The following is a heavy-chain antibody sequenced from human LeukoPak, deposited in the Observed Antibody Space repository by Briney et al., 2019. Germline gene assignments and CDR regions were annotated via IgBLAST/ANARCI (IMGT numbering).Heavy chain of an antibody. J-gene: IGHJ4*02. CDR1: GFTFDDYA. CDR3: AKDMAAYYYASGNIDY. Sequence: PGGSLRLSCAASGFTFDDYAMHWVRQAPGKGLEWVSLISWDGGSTYYADSVKSRFTISRDNSKNSLYLQMNSLRAEDTALYYCAKDMAAYYYASGNIDYWGQGTLVTVSS. D-gene: IGHD3-10*01. V-gene: IGHV3-43D*03. CDR2: ISWDGGST.